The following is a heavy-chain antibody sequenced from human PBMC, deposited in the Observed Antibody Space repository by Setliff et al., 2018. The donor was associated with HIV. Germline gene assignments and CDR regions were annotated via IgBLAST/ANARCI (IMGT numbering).Heavy chain of an antibody. J-gene: IGHJ4*02. V-gene: IGHV4-34*01. D-gene: IGHD3-22*01. CDR2: INHRGDT. CDR3: FLFYDDRSGFYWD. CDR1: GGSFSGYY. Sequence: PSETLSLTCAVYGGSFSGYYWTWIRQPPGKGLEWIGDINHRGDTKYNPSLRSRVIMAVDTSKKQFSLKLKSVTAADTAVYYCFLFYDDRSGFYWDWGQGTPVTVSS.